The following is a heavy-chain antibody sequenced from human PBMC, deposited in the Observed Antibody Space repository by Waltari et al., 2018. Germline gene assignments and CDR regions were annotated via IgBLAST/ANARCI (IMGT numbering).Heavy chain of an antibody. CDR1: GQSILSGYY. J-gene: IGHJ4*02. CDR2: TSPSVPA. CDR3: ARAGAPVLWFGDLLGLDFDS. D-gene: IGHD3-10*01. V-gene: IGHV4-38-2*01. Sequence: QVQLQESGPGLVQPSETLSLTFAVAGQSILSGYYWGWTRHPHGKGLEWLGSTSPSVPAYYNASLKSRVTIALDTSKNHFSLKLSSVTAADTAVYYCARAGAPVLWFGDLLGLDFDSWGQGTLVTVSS.